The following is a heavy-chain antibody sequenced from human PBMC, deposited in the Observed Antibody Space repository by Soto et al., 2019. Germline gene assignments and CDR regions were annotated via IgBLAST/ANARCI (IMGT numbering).Heavy chain of an antibody. J-gene: IGHJ4*02. CDR1: GGSISSSSYY. CDR2: IYYSGST. V-gene: IGHV4-39*01. CDR3: ARLSREPTYGRYFDY. D-gene: IGHD4-17*01. Sequence: SETLSLTCTVSGGSISSSSYYWGWIRQPPGKGLEWIGSIYYSGSTYYNPSLKSRVTISVDTSKNQFSLKLSSVTAADTAVYYCARLSREPTYGRYFDYWGQGTLVTVSS.